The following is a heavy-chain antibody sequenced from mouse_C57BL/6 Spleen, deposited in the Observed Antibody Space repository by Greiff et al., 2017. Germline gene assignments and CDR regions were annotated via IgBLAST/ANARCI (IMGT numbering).Heavy chain of an antibody. V-gene: IGHV1-55*01. CDR3: AREGLLYGY. Sequence: VQLQQPGAELVKPGASVKMSCKASGYTFNSYWITWVKQRPGQGLEWIGDIYPGSGSTNYDEKFKSKATLTVDTSSSTAYMQLSSLPSEDSAVYYCAREGLLYGYWGQGTTLTVSS. CDR1: GYTFNSYW. J-gene: IGHJ2*01. D-gene: IGHD2-1*01. CDR2: IYPGSGST.